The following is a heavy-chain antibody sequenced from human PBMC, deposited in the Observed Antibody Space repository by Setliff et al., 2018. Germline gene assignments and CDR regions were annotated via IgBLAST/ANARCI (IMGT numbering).Heavy chain of an antibody. J-gene: IGHJ4*02. D-gene: IGHD5-12*01. CDR2: VXXXGGT. V-gene: IGHV4-39*01. Sequence: ASETLSLTCTVSGGSISSGSDYWAWIRQPPGKGLEWLGTVXXXGGTYYNPXXKSRVTMSVDTSKNLFSLKLNSVTAADTALYYCARHVKVATEYFDCWGQGTLVTVSS. CDR3: ARHVKVATEYFDC. CDR1: GGSISSGSDY.